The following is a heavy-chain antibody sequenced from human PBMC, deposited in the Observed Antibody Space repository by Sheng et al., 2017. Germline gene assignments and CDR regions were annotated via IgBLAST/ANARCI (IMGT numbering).Heavy chain of an antibody. Sequence: QVQLVESGGGVVQPGRSLRLSCAASGFTFSSYAMHWVRQAPGKGLEWVAVISYDGSNKYYADSVKGRFTISRDNSKNTLYLQMNSLRAEDTAVYYCARVMAVAGTLYYYGMDVWGQGTTVTVSS. CDR2: ISYDGSNK. D-gene: IGHD6-19*01. J-gene: IGHJ6*02. V-gene: IGHV3-30*04. CDR1: GFTFSSYA. CDR3: ARVMAVAGTLYYYGMDV.